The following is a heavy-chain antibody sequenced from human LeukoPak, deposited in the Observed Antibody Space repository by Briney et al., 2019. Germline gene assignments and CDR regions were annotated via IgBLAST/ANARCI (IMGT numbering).Heavy chain of an antibody. CDR1: GYTFTSYG. D-gene: IGHD6-13*01. V-gene: IGHV1-18*01. Sequence: GASVKVSCKASGYTFTSYGISLVRQAPGQGLEWMGWISAYNGNTNYAQKLQGRVTMTTDTSTSTAYMELRSLRSDDTAVYYCARDVEYSSSWYNYFDYWGQGTLVTVSS. J-gene: IGHJ4*02. CDR2: ISAYNGNT. CDR3: ARDVEYSSSWYNYFDY.